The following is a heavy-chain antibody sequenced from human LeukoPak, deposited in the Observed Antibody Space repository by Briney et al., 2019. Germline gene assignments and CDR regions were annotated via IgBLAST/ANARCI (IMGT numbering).Heavy chain of an antibody. D-gene: IGHD6-19*01. CDR2: ISSSSSTI. CDR3: AKDQEVAVAAKNFDY. V-gene: IGHV3-48*01. Sequence: GGSLRLSCAASGFTFSDYSMNWVRQAPGKGLEWVSYISSSSSTIYYADSVKGRFTISRDNSKNTLYLQMNSLRAEDTAVYYCAKDQEVAVAAKNFDYWGQGTLVTVSS. J-gene: IGHJ4*02. CDR1: GFTFSDYS.